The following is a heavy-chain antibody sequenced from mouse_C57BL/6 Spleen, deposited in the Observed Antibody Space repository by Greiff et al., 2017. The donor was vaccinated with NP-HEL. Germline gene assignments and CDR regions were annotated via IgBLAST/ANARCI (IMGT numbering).Heavy chain of an antibody. CDR3: ARTGNWDMAMDY. V-gene: IGHV1-82*01. CDR1: GYAFSSSW. Sequence: QVQLQQSGPELVKPGASVKISCKASGYAFSSSWMNWVKQRPGKGLEWIGRIYPGDGDTNYNGKFKGKATLTADKSSSTAYMQLSSLTSEDSAVYFCARTGNWDMAMDYRGQGTSVTVSS. CDR2: IYPGDGDT. D-gene: IGHD4-1*01. J-gene: IGHJ4*01.